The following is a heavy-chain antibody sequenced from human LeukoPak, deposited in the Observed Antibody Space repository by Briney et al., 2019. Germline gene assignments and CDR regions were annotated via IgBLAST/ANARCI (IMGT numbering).Heavy chain of an antibody. D-gene: IGHD1-26*01. CDR3: AVTRSGSYYPERRKYGMDV. J-gene: IGHJ6*02. Sequence: GGSLRLSCAASGFTFSSYSMNWVRQAPGKGLEWVSSISSSSSYIYYADSVRGRFTISRDNAKNSLYLQMNSLRAEDTAVYYCAVTRSGSYYPERRKYGMDVWGQGTTVTV. CDR1: GFTFSSYS. CDR2: ISSSSSYI. V-gene: IGHV3-21*01.